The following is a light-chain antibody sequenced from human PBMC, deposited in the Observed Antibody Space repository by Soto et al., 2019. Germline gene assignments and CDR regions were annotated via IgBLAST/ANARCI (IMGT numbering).Light chain of an antibody. CDR3: MQALQNPVT. V-gene: IGKV2-28*01. J-gene: IGKJ5*01. CDR1: QSLLHLNGNNY. CDR2: LGF. Sequence: IVMTQSPLSLPVTPGEPASISCRSSQSLLHLNGNNYLDWYLQKPGQSPQLLIYLGFNRASGVPDRFSGSGSGTDFTLKISRVEAEDVGIYYCMQALQNPVTFGQGTRLEIK.